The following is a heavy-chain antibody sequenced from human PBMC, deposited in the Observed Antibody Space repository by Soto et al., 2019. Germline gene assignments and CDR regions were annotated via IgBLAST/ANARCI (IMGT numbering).Heavy chain of an antibody. CDR2: INAGNGNT. CDR3: ARSEGMSWQELDY. J-gene: IGHJ4*02. D-gene: IGHD6-13*01. Sequence: GASVKVSCKASGYTFTSYAMHWVRQAPGQRLEWMGWINAGNGNTKYSQKFQGRVTITRDTSASTAYMELSSLRSEDTAVYYCARSEGMSWQELDYWGQGTLVTVSS. V-gene: IGHV1-3*01. CDR1: GYTFTSYA.